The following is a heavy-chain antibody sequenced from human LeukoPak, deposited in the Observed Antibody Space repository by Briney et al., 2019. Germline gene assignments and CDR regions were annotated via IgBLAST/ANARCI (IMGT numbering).Heavy chain of an antibody. V-gene: IGHV3-23*01. CDR2: ISDSGGRT. Sequence: GGSLRLSCAVSGITLSNYGMNWVRQAPGKGLEWVAGISDSGGRTNYADSVRGRFTISRDNPKNTLYLQMNSLRAEDTAVYFCAKRGVVIRVILVGFHKEAYYFDSWGQGALVTVSS. CDR3: AKRGVVIRVILVGFHKEAYYFDS. CDR1: GITLSNYG. J-gene: IGHJ4*02. D-gene: IGHD3-22*01.